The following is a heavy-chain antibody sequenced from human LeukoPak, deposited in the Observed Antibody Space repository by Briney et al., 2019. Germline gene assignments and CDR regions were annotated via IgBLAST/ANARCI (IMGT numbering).Heavy chain of an antibody. CDR3: ARVGYYYDSSGETGSVRYYYYMDV. Sequence: SETLSLTCTVSGGSISSYYWSWIRQPPGKGLEWIGYIYYSGSTNYNPSLKSRVTVSVDTSKNQFSLKLRSVTAADTAVYYCARVGYYYDSSGETGSVRYYYYMDVWGKGTTVTISS. CDR1: GGSISSYY. D-gene: IGHD3-22*01. J-gene: IGHJ6*03. CDR2: IYYSGST. V-gene: IGHV4-59*01.